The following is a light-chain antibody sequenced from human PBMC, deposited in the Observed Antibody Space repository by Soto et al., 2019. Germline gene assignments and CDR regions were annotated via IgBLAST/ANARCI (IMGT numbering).Light chain of an antibody. J-gene: IGLJ2*01. CDR1: LSNIGSNF. CDR2: RNN. V-gene: IGLV1-47*01. CDR3: AAGDDSLRGVV. Sequence: QAVLTQPPSASGTAGQRVTLSCSGSLSNIGSNFIYWYQQLPGSAPKLLFNRNNERPSGVPVRLSGSKPGTSASLAIRGLRSEDESDYHCAAGDDSLRGVVFCGGTKLTAL.